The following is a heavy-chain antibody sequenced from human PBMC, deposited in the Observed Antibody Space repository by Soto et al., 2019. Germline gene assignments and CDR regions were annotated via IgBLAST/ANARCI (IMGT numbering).Heavy chain of an antibody. CDR2: INHSGST. Sequence: SETLSLTCAVYGGSFSGYYWSWIRQPPGKGLEWIGEINHSGSTNYNPSLKSRVTISVDTSKNQFSLKLSSVTAADTAVYYCARGCASGSSTRLGPYCYMAVWGKGTTVTVSS. CDR1: GGSFSGYY. CDR3: ARGCASGSSTRLGPYCYMAV. J-gene: IGHJ6*03. D-gene: IGHD3-10*01. V-gene: IGHV4-34*01.